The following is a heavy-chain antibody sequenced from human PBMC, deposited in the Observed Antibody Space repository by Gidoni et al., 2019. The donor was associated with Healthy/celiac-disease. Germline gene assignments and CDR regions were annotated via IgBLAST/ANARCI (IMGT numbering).Heavy chain of an antibody. Sequence: QVQLVESGGGVVQPGRSLRLSCAASGFTFSSYGMHWVRQAPGKGLEWVAVISYDGSNKYYADSVKGRFTISRDNSKNTLYLQMNSLRAEDTAVYYCAKDEPEDYWGQGTLVTVSS. CDR1: GFTFSSYG. CDR3: AKDEPEDY. V-gene: IGHV3-30*18. CDR2: ISYDGSNK. J-gene: IGHJ4*02.